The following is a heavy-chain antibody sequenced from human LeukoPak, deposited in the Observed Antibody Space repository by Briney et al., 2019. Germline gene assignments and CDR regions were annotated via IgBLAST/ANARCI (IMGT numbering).Heavy chain of an antibody. V-gene: IGHV4-59*08. CDR3: ARHLYFREDIVVVPAALPPRYYYYYGMDV. D-gene: IGHD2-2*01. CDR1: GGSISSYY. Sequence: SETLSLTCAVYGGSISSYYWSWIRQPPGKGLEWIGYIYYSGSTNYNPSLKSRVTISVETSKNQFSLKLSSVTAADTAVYYCARHLYFREDIVVVPAALPPRYYYYYGMDVWGQGTTVTVSS. CDR2: IYYSGST. J-gene: IGHJ6*02.